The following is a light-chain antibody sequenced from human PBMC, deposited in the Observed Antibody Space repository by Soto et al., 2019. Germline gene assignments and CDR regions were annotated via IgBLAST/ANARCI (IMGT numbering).Light chain of an antibody. J-gene: IGKJ1*01. CDR2: GAS. CDR1: QSVSSSY. CDR3: QHYGYSLWT. Sequence: EIVMTQSPATLSVSPGERATLSCRASQSVSSSYLAWYQQKPGQAPRLLIYGASSRATGIPARFSGSGSGTDFTLTITRLEPEDFAVYYCQHYGYSLWTFGQGTKVDI. V-gene: IGKV3-20*01.